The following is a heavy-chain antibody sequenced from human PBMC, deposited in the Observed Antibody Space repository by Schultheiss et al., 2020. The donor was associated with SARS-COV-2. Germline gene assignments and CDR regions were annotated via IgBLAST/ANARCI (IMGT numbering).Heavy chain of an antibody. CDR2: ITGSGSKT. J-gene: IGHJ4*02. V-gene: IGHV3-23*01. D-gene: IGHD3-3*01. CDR1: GFTFSNYA. Sequence: GESLKISFAASGFTFSNYAMSWVRQAPGKGLEWVSSITGSGSKTYYADSVKGRFTISRDSSKNTLYLQMNSLRAEDTAVYYCAKDPNYDFWSGYPNFDYWGQGTLVTVSS. CDR3: AKDPNYDFWSGYPNFDY.